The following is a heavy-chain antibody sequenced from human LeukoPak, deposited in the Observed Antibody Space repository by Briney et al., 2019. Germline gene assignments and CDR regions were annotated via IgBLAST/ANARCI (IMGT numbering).Heavy chain of an antibody. D-gene: IGHD1/OR15-1a*01. CDR1: GGSMSSYY. Sequence: PSETLSLTCTVSGGSMSSYYWNWIRQPPGKALEWIGYIYPVGSTYYNSSLKSRVTMSIDRSKNQFSLRLSSVTAADTAMYYCASVGLTATTSYFDDWGQGFQVTVSS. J-gene: IGHJ4*02. V-gene: IGHV4-59*04. CDR2: IYPVGST. CDR3: ASVGLTATTSYFDD.